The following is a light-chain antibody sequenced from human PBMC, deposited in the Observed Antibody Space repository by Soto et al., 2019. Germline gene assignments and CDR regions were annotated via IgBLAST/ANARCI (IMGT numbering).Light chain of an antibody. V-gene: IGKV3-11*01. Sequence: EIVLTQSPATLSLFPGERATRSCRASQRISTYLTWYPQSSGQGPRLLTFDASSRATGIPARFSGSGSGTDFTHTISSLEHEDFAVYYCQQRSNWITVGGGTKVDSK. CDR2: DAS. CDR1: QRISTY. J-gene: IGKJ4*01. CDR3: QQRSNWIT.